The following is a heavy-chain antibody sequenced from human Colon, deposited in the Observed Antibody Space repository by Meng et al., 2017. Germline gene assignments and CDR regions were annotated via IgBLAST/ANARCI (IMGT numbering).Heavy chain of an antibody. CDR2: IYYSGST. CDR3: ASSDYYRSDY. V-gene: IGHV4-31*01. CDR1: GGSISSGGYY. Sequence: VRLQEPGPGLVKPSGTLSLTCAVSGGSISSGGYYWSWIRQHPGKGLEWIGYIYYSGSTYYNPSLKSLVTISVDTSKNQFSLKLSSVTAADTAVYYCASSDYYRSDYWGQGTLVTVSS. J-gene: IGHJ4*02. D-gene: IGHD3-22*01.